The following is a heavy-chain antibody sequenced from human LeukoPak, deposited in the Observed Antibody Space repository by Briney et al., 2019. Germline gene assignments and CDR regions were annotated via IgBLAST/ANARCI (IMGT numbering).Heavy chain of an antibody. V-gene: IGHV4-34*01. CDR1: GGSFSGYY. D-gene: IGHD5-24*01. Sequence: SETLSLTCAVYGGSFSGYYWSWIRQPPGKGLEWIGEINHSGSTNYNPYLKSRVTISVDTSKNQFSLKLSSVTAADTAVYYCARGPRDGYNYVNYWGQGTLVTVSS. CDR3: ARGPRDGYNYVNY. J-gene: IGHJ4*02. CDR2: INHSGST.